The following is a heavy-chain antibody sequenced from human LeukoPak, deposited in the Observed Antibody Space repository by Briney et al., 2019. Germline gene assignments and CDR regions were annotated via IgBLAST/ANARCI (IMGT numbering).Heavy chain of an antibody. V-gene: IGHV3-15*01. CDR1: GFTYSNAW. D-gene: IGHD3-10*01. CDR3: TTDQNLL. J-gene: IGHJ4*02. CDR2: IKSKTDGGTT. Sequence: NPGGSLTLFCTASGFTYSNAWKSWVRHATGRGLEWVGRIKSKTDGGTTDYAAPVKGRFTISRDDSKNTLYLQMNSLKTEDTAVYYCTTDQNLLWGQGTLVTVSS.